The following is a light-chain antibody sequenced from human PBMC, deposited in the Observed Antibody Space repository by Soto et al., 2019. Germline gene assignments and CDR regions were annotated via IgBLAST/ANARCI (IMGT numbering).Light chain of an antibody. CDR1: QSIRGY. V-gene: IGKV1-39*01. J-gene: IGKJ2*01. CDR2: AAS. Sequence: DIQMTQSPSSLSASVGDRVTITCRASQSIRGYLNWYLQTTGKAPKLLIYAASTLQSGVPSRFSGSGSETDVTLTISSLQPEDFATYYCQQSHSSPYTFGQGTKLEIK. CDR3: QQSHSSPYT.